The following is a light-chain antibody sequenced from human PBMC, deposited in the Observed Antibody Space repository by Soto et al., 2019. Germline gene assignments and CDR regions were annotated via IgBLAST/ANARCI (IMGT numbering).Light chain of an antibody. CDR1: QSVSSSN. J-gene: IGKJ1*01. CDR3: QQYNNWPRT. Sequence: EIVLTQSPATLSLSPGERATLSCGASQSVSSSNLAWYQQKPGQAPRLLIYGASTRATGIPARFSGSGSGTEFTLTISSLQSEDFAVYYCQQYNNWPRTFGQGTKVDIK. V-gene: IGKV3-15*01. CDR2: GAS.